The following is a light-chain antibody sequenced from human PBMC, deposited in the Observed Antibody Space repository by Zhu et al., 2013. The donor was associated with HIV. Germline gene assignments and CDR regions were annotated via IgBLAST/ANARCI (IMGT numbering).Light chain of an antibody. CDR2: SND. CDR1: SSNIGSNT. V-gene: IGLV1-44*01. J-gene: IGLJ3*02. Sequence: QSVLTQPPSASGTPGQRVTISRSGSSSNIGSNTVNWYQQLPGTAPKLLIYSNDQRPSRVPDRFSGSKSGTSASLAISGLQSEDEADYYCATWDDSLSGWVFGGGTKLTVL. CDR3: ATWDDSLSGWV.